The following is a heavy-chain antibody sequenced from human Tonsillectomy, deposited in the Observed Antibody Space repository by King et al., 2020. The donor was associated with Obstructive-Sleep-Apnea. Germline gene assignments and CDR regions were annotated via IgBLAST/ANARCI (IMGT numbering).Heavy chain of an antibody. V-gene: IGHV3-23*04. J-gene: IGHJ3*02. CDR1: GFTFSSYA. Sequence: VQLVESGGGLVQPGGSLRLSCAASGFTFSSYAMSWVRQAPGKGLEWVSAISGSGGSTYYADSVKGRFTISRDNSKNTLYLQMNSLRAGDTAVYYCAKDAKGFGELSYAFDIWGQGTMVTVSS. CDR2: ISGSGGST. CDR3: AKDAKGFGELSYAFDI. D-gene: IGHD3-10*01.